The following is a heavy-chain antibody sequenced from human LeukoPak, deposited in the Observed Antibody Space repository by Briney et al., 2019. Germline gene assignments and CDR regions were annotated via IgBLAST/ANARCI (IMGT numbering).Heavy chain of an antibody. J-gene: IGHJ4*02. CDR2: INHSGST. CDR3: ASQIYYDFWSGYYGPLGY. Sequence: PSETLSLTCAVYGGSFSGYYWSWIRQPPGKRLEWIGEINHSGSTNYNPSLKSRVTISVDTSKNQFSLKLSSVTAADTAVYYCASQIYYDFWSGYYGPLGYWGQGTLVTVSS. CDR1: GGSFSGYY. D-gene: IGHD3-3*01. V-gene: IGHV4-34*01.